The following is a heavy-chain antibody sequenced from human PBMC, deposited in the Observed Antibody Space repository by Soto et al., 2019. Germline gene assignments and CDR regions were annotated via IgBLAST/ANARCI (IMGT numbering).Heavy chain of an antibody. J-gene: IGHJ6*02. CDR1: GYTFTSYA. V-gene: IGHV1-3*01. Sequence: GASVKVSCKASGYTFTSYAMHWVRQAPGQRLEWMGWINAGNSNTKYSQKFQGRVTITRDTSASTAYMELSSLRSEDTAVYYCASAYCGGDCSNYYYGMDVWGQGTTVTVSS. CDR3: ASAYCGGDCSNYYYGMDV. D-gene: IGHD2-21*02. CDR2: INAGNSNT.